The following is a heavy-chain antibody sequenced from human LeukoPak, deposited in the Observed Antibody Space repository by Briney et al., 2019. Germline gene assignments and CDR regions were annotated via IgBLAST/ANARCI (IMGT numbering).Heavy chain of an antibody. CDR1: GGSISPYY. V-gene: IGHV4-59*08. D-gene: IGHD3-16*01. Sequence: SETLSLTCTVSGGSISPYYWSWIRQPPGKGLEWIGYIYYTGSTNYNPSLKSRVTISVDTSKYQFSLKLSSVTAADTAVFYCARHARRGDYVWDYRYFDLWGRGTLVTVSS. CDR2: IYYTGST. J-gene: IGHJ2*01. CDR3: ARHARRGDYVWDYRYFDL.